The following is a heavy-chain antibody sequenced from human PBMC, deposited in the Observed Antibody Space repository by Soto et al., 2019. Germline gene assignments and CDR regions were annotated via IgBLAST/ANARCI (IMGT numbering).Heavy chain of an antibody. J-gene: IGHJ4*02. Sequence: GGSLRLSCAASGFTFSSYGMHWVRQAPGKGLEWVAVIWYDGSNKYYADSVKGRFTISRDNSKNTLYLQMNSLRAEDTAVYYCARRGELSSGDYWGQGALVTASS. D-gene: IGHD3-16*02. V-gene: IGHV3-33*01. CDR3: ARRGELSSGDY. CDR1: GFTFSSYG. CDR2: IWYDGSNK.